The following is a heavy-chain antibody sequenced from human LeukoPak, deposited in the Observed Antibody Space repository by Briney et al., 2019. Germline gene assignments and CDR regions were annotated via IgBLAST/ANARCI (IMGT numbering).Heavy chain of an antibody. CDR3: ARRSSYLQWLEPYYVDY. Sequence: ETLPLTCTVSGGSLSSGIYYWSWIRPPPGEGREWIGYIYYSGSTNHSPSLKSRVTISVDPAKDQFSLELSSVTAADTAVYYGARRSSYLQWLEPYYVDYGGRGTLDSVS. J-gene: IGHJ4*02. CDR1: GGSLSSGIYY. CDR2: IYYSGST. D-gene: IGHD6-19*01. V-gene: IGHV4-61*01.